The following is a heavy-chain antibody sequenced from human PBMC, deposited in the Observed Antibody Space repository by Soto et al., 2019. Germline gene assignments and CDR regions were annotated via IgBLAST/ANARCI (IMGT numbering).Heavy chain of an antibody. V-gene: IGHV4-4*02. J-gene: IGHJ4*02. CDR3: ARGETQQQRDY. CDR2: IHHSGST. Sequence: QVHLQESGPGLVKPSGTLSLTCAVSGDSIISSNWWSWVRQSPGKGLEWIGEIHHSGSTKYNPSLKTRXXXAXXKSRNQFFLKLTSVTATDTAVYFCARGETQQQRDYWGQGTLVTASS. D-gene: IGHD6-25*01. CDR1: GDSIISSNW.